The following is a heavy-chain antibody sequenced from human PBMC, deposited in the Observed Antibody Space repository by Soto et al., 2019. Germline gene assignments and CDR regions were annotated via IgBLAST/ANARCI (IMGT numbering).Heavy chain of an antibody. J-gene: IGHJ6*03. CDR1: GGSISSGGYY. Sequence: SETLSLTCTVSGGSISSGGYYWSWIRQHPGKGLEWIGYIYYSGSTYYNPSLKSRVTISVDTSKNQFSLKLSSVTAADTAVYYCAREGLPSTSHSYYMDVWGKGTTVTVSS. CDR2: IYYSGST. CDR3: AREGLPSTSHSYYMDV. V-gene: IGHV4-31*03. D-gene: IGHD2-2*01.